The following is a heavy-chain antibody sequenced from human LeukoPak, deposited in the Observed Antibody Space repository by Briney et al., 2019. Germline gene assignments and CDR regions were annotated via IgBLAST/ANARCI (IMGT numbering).Heavy chain of an antibody. CDR2: ISSSSSYI. V-gene: IGHV3-21*01. CDR1: GFTFSSYS. J-gene: IGHJ4*02. Sequence: PGGSLRLSCAASGFTFSSYSMNWARQAPGKGLEWVSSISSSSSYIYYADSVKGRFTISRDNAKNSLYLQMNSLRAEDTAVYYCARVPFSNPDYWGQGTLVTVSS. CDR3: ARVPFSNPDY. D-gene: IGHD1-14*01.